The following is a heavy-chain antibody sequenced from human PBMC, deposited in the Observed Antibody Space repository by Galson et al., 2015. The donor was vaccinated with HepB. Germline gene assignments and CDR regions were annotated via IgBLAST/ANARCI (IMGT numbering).Heavy chain of an antibody. J-gene: IGHJ5*02. CDR2: INPNSGDT. CDR1: GYTLSDYY. D-gene: IGHD6-19*01. Sequence: SVKVSCKASGYTLSDYYIHWVRQAPGQGPEWMGWINPNSGDTNYAQNFQGRVTMTWDTSITAIFIYLELSSLKSDDTAMYYCVRDSSGWYRRNNWFDPWGQGTLVTVSS. CDR3: VRDSSGWYRRNNWFDP. V-gene: IGHV1-2*02.